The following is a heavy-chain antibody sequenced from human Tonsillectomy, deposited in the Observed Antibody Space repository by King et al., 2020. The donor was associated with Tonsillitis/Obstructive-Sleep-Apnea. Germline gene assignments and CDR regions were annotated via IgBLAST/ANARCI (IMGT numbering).Heavy chain of an antibody. V-gene: IGHV4-59*08. D-gene: IGHD1-26*01. CDR1: GGSISSYY. CDR3: AGRGGGMGATSYYLAY. Sequence: QLQESGPGLVKPSETLSLTCSVSGGSISSYYWSWIRQPPGKGLEWIGYIYSSGSTNYNPSLKSRVTISVDTSKNQFSLNLSSVTAAGTAVYFCAGRGGGMGATSYYLAYWGQGTLVTVSS. CDR2: IYSSGST. J-gene: IGHJ4*02.